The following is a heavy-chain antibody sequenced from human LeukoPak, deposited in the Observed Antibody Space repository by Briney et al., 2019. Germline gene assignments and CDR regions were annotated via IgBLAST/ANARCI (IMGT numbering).Heavy chain of an antibody. V-gene: IGHV3-30*02. D-gene: IGHD3-10*01. J-gene: IGHJ4*02. CDR1: GFTFSSYG. CDR2: IRYDGSNK. Sequence: GGSLRLSCAASGFTFSSYGMHWVRQAPGKGLEWVAFIRYDGSNKYYADSVKGRFTISRDNSKNTLYLQMNSLRAEDTAVYYCAKNPLINYYGSGSYFFDYWGQGTLVTVSS. CDR3: AKNPLINYYGSGSYFFDY.